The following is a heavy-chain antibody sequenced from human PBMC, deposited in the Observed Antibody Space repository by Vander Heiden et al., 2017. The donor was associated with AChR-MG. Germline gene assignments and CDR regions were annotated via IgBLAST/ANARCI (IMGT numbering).Heavy chain of an antibody. CDR1: GFTFSSYS. CDR2: ISSSSSYI. J-gene: IGHJ3*02. V-gene: IGHV3-21*01. CDR3: ARDGGADDAFDI. D-gene: IGHD3-3*01. Sequence: EVQLVESGGGLVKPGGSLRLSCAASGFTFSSYSMNWVRQAPGKGLEWVSSISSSSSYIYYADSVKGRFTISRDNAKNSLYLQMNSLRAEDTAVYYCARDGGADDAFDIWGQGTMVTVSS.